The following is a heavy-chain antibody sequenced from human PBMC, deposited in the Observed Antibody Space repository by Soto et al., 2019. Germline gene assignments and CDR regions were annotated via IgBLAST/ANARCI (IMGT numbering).Heavy chain of an antibody. CDR1: GFTFSSYA. V-gene: IGHV3-30-3*01. CDR2: ISYDGSNK. CDR3: ARELATIPPIGY. J-gene: IGHJ4*02. Sequence: PVGSLRLSCAAPGFTFSSYAMHWVRQAPGNGLEWVAVISYDGSNKYYADSVKGRFTISRDNSKNTLYLQMNSLRAEDTAVYYCARELATIPPIGYWGQGTLVTVSS. D-gene: IGHD5-12*01.